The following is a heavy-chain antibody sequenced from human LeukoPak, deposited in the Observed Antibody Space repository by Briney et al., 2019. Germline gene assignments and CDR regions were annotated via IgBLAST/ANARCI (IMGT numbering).Heavy chain of an antibody. Sequence: GGSLRLSCAASGFTFSSYAMHWVRQAPGKGLEWVAVISYNGSDKKYADSVKGRFTISRDNSKDTLYLQMHSLRVEDTAVYYCARDYPADYWGQGTLVTVSS. J-gene: IGHJ4*02. CDR3: ARDYPADY. CDR1: GFTFSSYA. V-gene: IGHV3-30-3*01. CDR2: ISYNGSDK.